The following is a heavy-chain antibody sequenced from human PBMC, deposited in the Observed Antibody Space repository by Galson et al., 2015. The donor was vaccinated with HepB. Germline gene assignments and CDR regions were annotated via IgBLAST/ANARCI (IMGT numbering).Heavy chain of an antibody. Sequence: SVKVSCKASGYTFTSYGISWVRQAPGQGLEWMGWISAYNGNTNYAQKLQGRVTMTTDTSSSTAYMELRSLRSDDTAVYYCAREAPAVPDHDYGDYEEGHHYYYGMDVWGQGTTVTVSS. CDR2: ISAYNGNT. CDR1: GYTFTSYG. CDR3: AREAPAVPDHDYGDYEEGHHYYYGMDV. D-gene: IGHD4-17*01. J-gene: IGHJ6*02. V-gene: IGHV1-18*04.